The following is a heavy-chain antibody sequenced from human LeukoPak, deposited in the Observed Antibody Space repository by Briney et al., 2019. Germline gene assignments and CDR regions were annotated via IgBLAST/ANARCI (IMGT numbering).Heavy chain of an antibody. CDR2: IRYDGSNK. D-gene: IGHD6-6*01. Sequence: GGSLRLSCAASGFIFSNYAMHWVRQAPGKGLEWVSFIRYDGSNKYYAESVKGRFTISRDNSKNTLYLQMNSLRAADTAVYYGAKAIHSSSSGVVDYWGQGTLVTVSS. CDR3: AKAIHSSSSGVVDY. J-gene: IGHJ4*02. CDR1: GFIFSNYA. V-gene: IGHV3-30*02.